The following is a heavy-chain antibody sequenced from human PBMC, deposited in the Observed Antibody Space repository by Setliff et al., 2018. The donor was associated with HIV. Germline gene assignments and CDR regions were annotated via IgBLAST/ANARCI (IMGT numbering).Heavy chain of an antibody. Sequence: PGGSLRLSCAASGYTFSSYWMAWVRQFPGKGLEGVANIQQHGSEIHYVASVEGRFTISRDNAKNSLYLQMNSLRAEDTAIYYCAKVQGTWYGGKGTFNYWGQGTLVTVSS. J-gene: IGHJ4*02. V-gene: IGHV3-7*05. CDR2: IQQHGSEI. CDR1: GYTFSSYW. CDR3: AKVQGTWYGGKGTFNY. D-gene: IGHD6-13*01.